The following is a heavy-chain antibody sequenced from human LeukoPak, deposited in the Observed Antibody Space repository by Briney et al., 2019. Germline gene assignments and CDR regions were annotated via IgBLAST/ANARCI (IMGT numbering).Heavy chain of an antibody. CDR1: GGSFSGYY. Sequence: SETLSLTCAVYGGSFSGYYWNWIRQPPGKGLEWIGNIYNSGSTYYNPSLKSRVTISVDTSKNQFSLKLSSVTAADTAVYYCARQAYSSNLGWFDPWGQGTLVTVSS. D-gene: IGHD6-13*01. CDR3: ARQAYSSNLGWFDP. J-gene: IGHJ5*02. V-gene: IGHV4-34*01. CDR2: IYNSGST.